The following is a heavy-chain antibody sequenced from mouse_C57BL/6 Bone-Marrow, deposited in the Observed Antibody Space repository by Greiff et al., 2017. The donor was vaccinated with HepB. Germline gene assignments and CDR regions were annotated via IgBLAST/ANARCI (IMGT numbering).Heavy chain of an antibody. CDR1: GFSFNTYA. CDR3: VRRDYGSSLDY. D-gene: IGHD1-1*01. J-gene: IGHJ2*01. Sequence: EVKLVESGGGLVQPKGSLKLSCAASGFSFNTYAMNWVRQAPGKGLEWVARIRSKSNNYATYYADSVKDRFTISRDDSESMLYLQMNNLKTEDTAMYYCVRRDYGSSLDYWGQGTTLTVSS. V-gene: IGHV10-1*01. CDR2: IRSKSNNYAT.